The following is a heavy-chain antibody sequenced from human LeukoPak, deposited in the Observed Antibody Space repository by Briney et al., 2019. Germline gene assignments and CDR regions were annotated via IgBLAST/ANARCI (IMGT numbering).Heavy chain of an antibody. Sequence: ASVKVSCKASGYTFTSYYMHWVRQAPGQGLEWMGIINPSGGSTSYAQKFQGRVTMTRDTSTSTVYMELSSLRSEDTAVYYCARESRAGYSSGWYVNNWFDPWGQGTLVTVSS. D-gene: IGHD6-19*01. CDR1: GYTFTSYY. CDR2: INPSGGST. V-gene: IGHV1-46*01. J-gene: IGHJ5*02. CDR3: ARESRAGYSSGWYVNNWFDP.